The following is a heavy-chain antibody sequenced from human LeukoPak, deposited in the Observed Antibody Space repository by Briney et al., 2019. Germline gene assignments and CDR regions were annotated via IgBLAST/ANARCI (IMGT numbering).Heavy chain of an antibody. D-gene: IGHD1-26*01. V-gene: IGHV5-51*01. CDR3: ARTPSGSYRRGYFDY. CDR2: IYPGDSDT. CDR1: GYSFTSYW. J-gene: IGHJ4*02. Sequence: GESLMISCKGSGYSFTSYWIGWVRQMPGKGLEWTGIIYPGDSDTRYSPSFQGQVTISADKSISTAYLQWSSLKASDTAMYYCARTPSGSYRRGYFDYWGQGTLVTVSS.